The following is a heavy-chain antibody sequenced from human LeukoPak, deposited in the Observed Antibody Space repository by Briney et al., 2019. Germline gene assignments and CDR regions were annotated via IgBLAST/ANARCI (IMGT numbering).Heavy chain of an antibody. CDR3: ARVRIWSCYLYFDY. D-gene: IGHD3-3*01. Sequence: ASVKVSCKASGYTFTGYYMHWVRQAPGQGLEWMGWINPNSGGTNYAQKFQGRVTMTRDTSISTAYMELSRLRSDDTAVYYCARVRIWSCYLYFDYWGQGTLVTVSS. CDR1: GYTFTGYY. CDR2: INPNSGGT. V-gene: IGHV1-2*02. J-gene: IGHJ4*02.